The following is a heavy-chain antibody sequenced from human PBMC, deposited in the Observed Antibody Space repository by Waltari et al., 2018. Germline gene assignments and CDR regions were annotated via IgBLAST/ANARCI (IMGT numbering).Heavy chain of an antibody. J-gene: IGHJ4*02. CDR1: GFSDCT. CDR2: ISNSGDMT. V-gene: IGHV3-23*04. CDR3: ASAPRPMVSAPFDY. D-gene: IGHD2-15*01. Sequence: EVQLVESGGGLVQPGGSLRLSWSGFGFSDCTLAWVRQAPGKGLEWVSGISNSGDMTSYADSVKGRFTISRDTSKNTLFLQMNGLRAEDTAIYYCASAPRPMVSAPFDYWGQGVLVTVSS.